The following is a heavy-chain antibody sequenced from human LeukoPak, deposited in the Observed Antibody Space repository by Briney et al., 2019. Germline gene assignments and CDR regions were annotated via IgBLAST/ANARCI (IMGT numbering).Heavy chain of an antibody. V-gene: IGHV3-23*01. D-gene: IGHD3-3*01. Sequence: GGSLRLSCAASGFTFSSYAMSWVRQAPGKGLEWVSVISGSGVTTYYADSVKGRFTISRDNSKNTLYLQMNNLRAEDTAVYYCAKASHRVLRFLEWLPRGFYFDFWGQGTLVTVSS. CDR2: ISGSGVTT. J-gene: IGHJ4*02. CDR1: GFTFSSYA. CDR3: AKASHRVLRFLEWLPRGFYFDF.